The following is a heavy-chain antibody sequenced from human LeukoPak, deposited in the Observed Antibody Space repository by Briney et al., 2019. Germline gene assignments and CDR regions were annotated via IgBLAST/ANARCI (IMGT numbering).Heavy chain of an antibody. CDR3: AGGFSGSQPVTWFDP. CDR1: GGSISSYY. D-gene: IGHD1-26*01. Sequence: SETLSLTCTVSGGSISSYYWSWIRQPPGKGLEWIGYIYYSGSTNYNPSLKSRVTISVDTSKNQFSLKLSSVTAADTAVYYCAGGFSGSQPVTWFDPWGQGTLVTVSS. J-gene: IGHJ5*02. V-gene: IGHV4-59*01. CDR2: IYYSGST.